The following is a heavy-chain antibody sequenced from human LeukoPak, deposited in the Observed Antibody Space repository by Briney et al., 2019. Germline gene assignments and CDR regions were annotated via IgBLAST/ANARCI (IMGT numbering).Heavy chain of an antibody. CDR1: GYTFTDYY. CDR2: INPNTGGT. J-gene: IGHJ4*02. V-gene: IGHV1-2*02. CDR3: ARDGGLDY. D-gene: IGHD3-3*01. Sequence: ASVKVFCKASGYTFTDYYMHWVRQAPGQGFEWMGWINPNTGGTNYAQKFQGRVTLTRDTSITTAYMELSRLRSDDTAVYYCARDGGLDYWGQGTLVTVSS.